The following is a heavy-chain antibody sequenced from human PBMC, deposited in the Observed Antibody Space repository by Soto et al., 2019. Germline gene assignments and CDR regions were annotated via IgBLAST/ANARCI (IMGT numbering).Heavy chain of an antibody. V-gene: IGHV4-59*01. CDR1: GGSISSYY. CDR3: ARTYYDFWSENQRGYYFDY. J-gene: IGHJ4*02. D-gene: IGHD3-3*01. Sequence: PSETLSLTCTVSGGSISSYYWSWIRQPPGKGLEWIGYIYYSGSTNYNPSLKSRVTISVDTSKNQFSLKLSSVTAADTAVYYCARTYYDFWSENQRGYYFDYWGQGTLVTVSS. CDR2: IYYSGST.